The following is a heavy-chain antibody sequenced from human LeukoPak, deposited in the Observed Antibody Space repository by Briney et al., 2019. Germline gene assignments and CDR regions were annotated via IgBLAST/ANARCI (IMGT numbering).Heavy chain of an antibody. V-gene: IGHV1-2*04. J-gene: IGHJ4*02. CDR1: GYTFTGYY. Sequence: ASVKVSCKASGYTFTGYYMHWVRQAPGQGLEWMGWINPNGGGTNYAQKFQGWVTMTRDTSISTAYMELSRLRSDDTAVYYCARDESYDSSGYYNYWGQGTLVTVSS. D-gene: IGHD3-22*01. CDR2: INPNGGGT. CDR3: ARDESYDSSGYYNY.